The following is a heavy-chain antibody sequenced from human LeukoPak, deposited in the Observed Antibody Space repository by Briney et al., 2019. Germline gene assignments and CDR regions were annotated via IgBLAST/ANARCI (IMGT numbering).Heavy chain of an antibody. CDR2: INLSGGST. V-gene: IGHV1-46*01. CDR3: ARDRYSGSYSDY. CDR1: GYTLTSYY. J-gene: IGHJ4*02. D-gene: IGHD1-26*01. Sequence: GASVKVSCKASGYTLTSYYMHWVRQAPGQGLEWMGIINLSGGSTSYAQKFQGRVAMTRDTSTRTVYMELSSLRSEDTAVYYCARDRYSGSYSDYWGQGTLVTVSS.